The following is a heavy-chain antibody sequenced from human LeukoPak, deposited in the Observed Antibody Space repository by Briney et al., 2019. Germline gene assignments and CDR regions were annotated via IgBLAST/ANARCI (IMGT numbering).Heavy chain of an antibody. D-gene: IGHD3-10*01. V-gene: IGHV3-9*01. CDR2: ISWNSGSI. Sequence: PGRSLRLSCAASGFTFDDYAMHWVRQAPGKGLEWVSGISWNSGSIGYADSVKGRFTISRDNAKNSLCLQMNSLRDEDTAVYYCARYFGDPQGMDVWGQGTTVTVTS. CDR3: ARYFGDPQGMDV. J-gene: IGHJ6*02. CDR1: GFTFDDYA.